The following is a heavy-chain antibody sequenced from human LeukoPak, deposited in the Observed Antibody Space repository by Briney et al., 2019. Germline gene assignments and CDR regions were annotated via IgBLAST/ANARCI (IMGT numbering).Heavy chain of an antibody. Sequence: PSETLSLTCAVYGGSFSGYDWSWLRQPPGKGLEWIGGISHRGSTNYNPSLKSRVTISVDTSKNHFSLKLTSVTAADTALYYCAIRDGYNYDYWGQGILVTVSS. V-gene: IGHV4-34*01. CDR2: ISHRGST. D-gene: IGHD5-24*01. CDR3: AIRDGYNYDY. J-gene: IGHJ4*02. CDR1: GGSFSGYD.